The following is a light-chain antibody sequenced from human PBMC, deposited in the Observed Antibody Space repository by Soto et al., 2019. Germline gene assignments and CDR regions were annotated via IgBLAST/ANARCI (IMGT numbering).Light chain of an antibody. J-gene: IGLJ3*02. CDR1: SSNIGAGYG. Sequence: QSVLTQPPSVSGAPGQRVTISCTGSSSNIGAGYGVHWYQQLPGTAPKLLIYGNSNRPSGVPDRFSGSKSGTSASLAITGLQAEDEADYYRQSYDSSLRGWVFGGGTKLTVL. V-gene: IGLV1-40*01. CDR3: QSYDSSLRGWV. CDR2: GNS.